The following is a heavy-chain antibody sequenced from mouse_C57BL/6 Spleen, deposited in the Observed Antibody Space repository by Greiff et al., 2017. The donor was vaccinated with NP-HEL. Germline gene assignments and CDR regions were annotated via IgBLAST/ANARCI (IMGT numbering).Heavy chain of an antibody. CDR3: ARGDWFDY. J-gene: IGHJ2*01. CDR2: IYPGGGYT. Sequence: VQLQQSGAELVRPGTSVKMSCKASGYTFTNYWIGWAKQRPGHGLEWIGDIYPGGGYTNYNEKFKGKATMTADKSSSTSYMHFSSLTSDDSAIYYCARGDWFDYWGQGTTLTVSS. D-gene: IGHD3-3*01. V-gene: IGHV1-63*01. CDR1: GYTFTNYW.